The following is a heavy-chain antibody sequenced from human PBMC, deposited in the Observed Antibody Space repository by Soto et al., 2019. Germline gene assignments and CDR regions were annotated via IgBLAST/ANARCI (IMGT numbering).Heavy chain of an antibody. CDR1: GYSFKTLT. V-gene: IGHV1-3*01. J-gene: IGHJ6*02. CDR2: IDCGNGDP. Sequence: QVQLVQSGAEVKKPGASLTVSCKTSGYSFKTLTIYWVRQVPGDRFEWLGWIDCGNGDPHYSEKFEDRVTFSMDVSASTAYLELRTLGPEDSATYYCVQGGGEVVKFYYYGMDVWGPGTTVTVSS. D-gene: IGHD2-15*01. CDR3: VQGGGEVVKFYYYGMDV.